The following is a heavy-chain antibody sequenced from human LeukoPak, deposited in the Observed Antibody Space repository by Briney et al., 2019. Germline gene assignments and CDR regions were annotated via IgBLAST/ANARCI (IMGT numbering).Heavy chain of an antibody. D-gene: IGHD6-13*01. V-gene: IGHV4-59*12. Sequence: SETLSLTCTVSGGSISGDYWSWIRQSPGKGLEWIAYIHSGGRPSYNPSLKSRVTISVETSKNEFSLKVTSVNAADTAVYYCARDRPGGSSLDYWGQGILVTVSS. CDR2: IHSGGRP. CDR1: GGSISGDY. CDR3: ARDRPGGSSLDY. J-gene: IGHJ4*02.